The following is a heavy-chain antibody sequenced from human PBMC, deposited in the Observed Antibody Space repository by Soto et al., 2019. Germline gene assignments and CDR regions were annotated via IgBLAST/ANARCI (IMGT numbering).Heavy chain of an antibody. D-gene: IGHD1-26*01. CDR2: IDGSGGDR. J-gene: IGHJ5*02. Sequence: GGSLRLSCTGSGFTFSSYAMGWVRQAPGTGLEWVSVIDGSGGDRSIADSVKGRFTISRDNSKNTLYLHMSSLRAEDTAVYYCAKDLVRRELLCPPPSWGQGTLVTVSS. CDR1: GFTFSSYA. V-gene: IGHV3-23*01. CDR3: AKDLVRRELLCPPPS.